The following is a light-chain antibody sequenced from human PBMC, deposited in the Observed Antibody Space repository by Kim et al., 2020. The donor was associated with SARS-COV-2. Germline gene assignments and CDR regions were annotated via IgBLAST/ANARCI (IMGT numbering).Light chain of an antibody. Sequence: VSPWERVTLSCRSTKRVNDNLAWYQQKPGQPPRLLVYGGSVTPTYIPARFSGSGSKTEYTLTVTSLQSEDFAIYYCQQYDEWPWTFGQGTKVDIK. CDR1: KRVNDN. CDR2: GGS. J-gene: IGKJ1*01. V-gene: IGKV3-15*01. CDR3: QQYDEWPWT.